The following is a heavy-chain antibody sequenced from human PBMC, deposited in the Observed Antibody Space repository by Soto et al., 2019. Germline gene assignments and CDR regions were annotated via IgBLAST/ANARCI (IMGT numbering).Heavy chain of an antibody. D-gene: IGHD6-13*01. CDR1: GFTFSSYG. J-gene: IGHJ6*02. CDR3: AREFGVIAAAGTRGIWMGFGRYYYGMDV. Sequence: PGGSLRLSCAASGFTFSSYGMHWVRQAPGKGLEWVAVIWYDGSNKYYADSVKGRFTISRDNSKNTLYLQMNSLRAEDTAVYYCAREFGVIAAAGTRGIWMGFGRYYYGMDVWGQGTKVTVSS. CDR2: IWYDGSNK. V-gene: IGHV3-33*01.